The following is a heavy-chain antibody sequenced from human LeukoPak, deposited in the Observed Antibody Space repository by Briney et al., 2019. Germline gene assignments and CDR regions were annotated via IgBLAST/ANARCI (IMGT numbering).Heavy chain of an antibody. J-gene: IGHJ4*02. V-gene: IGHV3-74*01. CDR2: INTDGSNT. CDR3: ARDESIAGPTTADY. D-gene: IGHD1-26*01. CDR1: GFTFSSVW. Sequence: GGSLRLSCAASGFTFSSVWMHWVRQSPGKGPVWFSRINTDGSNTIYADSVKGRFTMSRDYAKNTLLLQMNSLRAEETAVYYCARDESIAGPTTADYWGQGTLVSVSS.